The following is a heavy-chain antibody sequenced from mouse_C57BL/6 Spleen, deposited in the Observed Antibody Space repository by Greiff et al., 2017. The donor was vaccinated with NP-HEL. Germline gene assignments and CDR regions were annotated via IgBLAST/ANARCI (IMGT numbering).Heavy chain of an antibody. J-gene: IGHJ4*01. V-gene: IGHV1-52*01. CDR1: GYTFTSYW. CDR3: ARWSYYGSSPLGAMDY. D-gene: IGHD1-1*01. Sequence: VQLQQSGAELVRPGSSVKLSCKASGYTFTSYWMHWVKQRPIQGLEWIGNIDPSDSETHYNQKFKDKATLTVDKSSSTAYMQLSSLTSEDSAVYYCARWSYYGSSPLGAMDYWGQGTSVTVSS. CDR2: IDPSDSET.